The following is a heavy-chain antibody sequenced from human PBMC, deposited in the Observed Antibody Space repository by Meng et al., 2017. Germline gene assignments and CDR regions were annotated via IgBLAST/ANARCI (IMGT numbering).Heavy chain of an antibody. CDR1: GFTFSSYW. CDR2: IKQDGSEK. CDR3: ARPYDYDILTGPGSY. V-gene: IGHV3-7*01. D-gene: IGHD3-9*01. J-gene: IGHJ4*02. Sequence: GESLKISCAASGFTFSSYWMSWVRQAPGKGLEWVANIKQDGSEKYYVDSVKGRFTISRDNAKNSLYLQMNSLRAEDTAVYYCARPYDYDILTGPGSYWGKGTLVTVSS.